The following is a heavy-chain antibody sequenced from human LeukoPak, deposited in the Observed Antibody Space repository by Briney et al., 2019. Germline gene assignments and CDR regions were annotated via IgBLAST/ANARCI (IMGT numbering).Heavy chain of an antibody. CDR1: GGSISSGSYY. Sequence: SETLSLTCTVSGGSISSGSYYWSWIRQPAGKGLEWIGRIYTSGSTNYNPSLKSRVTISVDTSKNQFSLKLSSVTAADTAVYYCARDPHYYDSSRGFDYWGQGTLVTVSS. CDR2: IYTSGST. D-gene: IGHD3-22*01. CDR3: ARDPHYYDSSRGFDY. V-gene: IGHV4-61*02. J-gene: IGHJ4*02.